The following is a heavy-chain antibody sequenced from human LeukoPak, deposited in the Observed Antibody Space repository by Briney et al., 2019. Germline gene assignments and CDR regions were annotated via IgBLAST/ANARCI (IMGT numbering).Heavy chain of an antibody. CDR2: ISYDGSNK. Sequence: GGSLRLSCAASGSTFSSYAMHWVRQAPGKGLEWVAVISYDGSNKYYADSVKGRFTISRDNSKNTLYLQMNSLRAEDTAVYYCASPVGFGDPWGQGTLVTVSS. V-gene: IGHV3-30*04. J-gene: IGHJ5*02. D-gene: IGHD3-10*01. CDR1: GSTFSSYA. CDR3: ASPVGFGDP.